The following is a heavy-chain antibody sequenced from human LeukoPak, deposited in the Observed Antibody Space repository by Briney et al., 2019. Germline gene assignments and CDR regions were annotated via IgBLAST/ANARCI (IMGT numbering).Heavy chain of an antibody. J-gene: IGHJ4*02. Sequence: GGSLRLSCAASGFTFSSYGMHWVRQAPGKGLEWVAVIWYDGSNKYYADSVKGRFTISRDNSKNTLYLQMNSRRAEDTAVYYCARDSYSSALEYWGQGTLVTVSS. D-gene: IGHD6-19*01. CDR2: IWYDGSNK. CDR1: GFTFSSYG. CDR3: ARDSYSSALEY. V-gene: IGHV3-33*01.